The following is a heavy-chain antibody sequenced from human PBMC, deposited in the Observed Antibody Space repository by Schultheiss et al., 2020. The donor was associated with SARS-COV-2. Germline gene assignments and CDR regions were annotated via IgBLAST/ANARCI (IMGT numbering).Heavy chain of an antibody. J-gene: IGHJ6*03. V-gene: IGHV3-21*01. CDR2: ISSSSSYI. CDR3: ARDLQTVTTYYYYYYMDV. CDR1: GFTFSSYA. Sequence: GGSLRLSCAASGFTFSSYAMSWVRQAPGKGLEWVSAISSSSSYIYYADSLKGRFTISRDNAKNSLYLQMNSLRAEDTAVYYCARDLQTVTTYYYYYYMDVWGKGTTVTVSS. D-gene: IGHD4-11*01.